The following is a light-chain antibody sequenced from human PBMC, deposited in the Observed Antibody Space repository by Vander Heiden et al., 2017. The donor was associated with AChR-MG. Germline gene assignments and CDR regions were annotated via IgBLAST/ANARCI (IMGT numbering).Light chain of an antibody. Sequence: QSALTQPASVSGSPGQSITISCTGTSSDVGGHDSLSWYQQQPGKAPKLLIYDVSNRPSGISNRFAASKSGNTASLTISGLQAEDEADYYCGSYTSSSTYVFGTGTKVTVL. V-gene: IGLV2-14*03. CDR2: DVS. CDR3: GSYTSSSTYV. J-gene: IGLJ1*01. CDR1: SSDVGGHDS.